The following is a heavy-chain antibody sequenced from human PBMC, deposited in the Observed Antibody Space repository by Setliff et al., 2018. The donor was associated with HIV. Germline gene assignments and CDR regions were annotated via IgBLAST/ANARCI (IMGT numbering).Heavy chain of an antibody. D-gene: IGHD1-26*01. CDR3: ARTPEVGATAGWFDP. CDR2: INAYNGNT. Sequence: VASVKVSCKASGYTFASYGISWVRQAPGQGLEWMGWINAYNGNTHYAQKFQGRVTMTTDTSTSTAYMELRSLTSDDAALYYCARTPEVGATAGWFDPWGQGTLVTVSS. V-gene: IGHV1-18*01. CDR1: GYTFASYG. J-gene: IGHJ5*02.